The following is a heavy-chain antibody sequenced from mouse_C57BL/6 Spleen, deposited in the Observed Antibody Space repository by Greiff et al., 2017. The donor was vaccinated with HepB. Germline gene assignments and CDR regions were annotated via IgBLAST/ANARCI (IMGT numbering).Heavy chain of an antibody. CDR1: GYAFSSYW. CDR3: ARYDYYGSSFAWFAY. V-gene: IGHV1-80*01. J-gene: IGHJ3*01. CDR2: IYPGDGDT. Sequence: VQLQQSGAELVKPGASVKISCKASGYAFSSYWMNWVKQRPGKGLEWIGQIYPGDGDTNYNGKFKGKATLTADKSSSTAYMQLSSLTSEDSAVYFCARYDYYGSSFAWFAYWGQGTLGNGSA. D-gene: IGHD1-1*01.